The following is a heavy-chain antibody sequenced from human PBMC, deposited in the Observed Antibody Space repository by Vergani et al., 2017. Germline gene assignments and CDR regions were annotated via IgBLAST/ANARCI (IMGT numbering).Heavy chain of an antibody. CDR3: AKPMEGGTYDFDY. V-gene: IGHV3-48*01. CDR1: GFTFSSYS. J-gene: IGHJ4*02. Sequence: VQLVESGGGVVQPGESLRLSCAASGFTFSSYSMNWVRQAPGKGLEWVSYISSSSSTIYYADSVKGRFTISRDNAKNSLYLQMNSLRAEDTAVYYCAKPMEGGTYDFDYWGQGTLVTVSS. CDR2: ISSSSSTI. D-gene: IGHD1-1*01.